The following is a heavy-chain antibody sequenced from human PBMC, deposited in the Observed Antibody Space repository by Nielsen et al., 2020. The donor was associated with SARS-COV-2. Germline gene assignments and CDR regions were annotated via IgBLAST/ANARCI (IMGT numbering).Heavy chain of an antibody. Sequence: GGSLRLSCAASGFTFSSYSMNWVRQAPGKGLEWVSYISSSSSTIYYADSVKGRFTISRDNAKNSLYLQMNSLRAEDTAVYYCARVVYYGSGSLDYWGQGTLVTVSS. CDR1: GFTFSSYS. D-gene: IGHD3-10*01. CDR3: ARVVYYGSGSLDY. V-gene: IGHV3-48*04. CDR2: ISSSSSTI. J-gene: IGHJ4*02.